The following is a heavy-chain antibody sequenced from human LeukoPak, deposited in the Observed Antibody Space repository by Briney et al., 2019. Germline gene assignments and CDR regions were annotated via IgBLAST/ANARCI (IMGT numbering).Heavy chain of an antibody. CDR1: SGSISSSDYY. J-gene: IGHJ4*02. CDR2: IYYSGST. CDR3: AHSSSSLPTDS. Sequence: SETLSLTCTVSSGSISSSDYYWGWIRQPPGKGLEWIGIIYYSGSTHYNPSLKSRLTLSVDTSKNQFSLKLTSMTAADTAVYYCAHSSSSLPTDSWGQGNLVIVSS. V-gene: IGHV4-39*07. D-gene: IGHD6-6*01.